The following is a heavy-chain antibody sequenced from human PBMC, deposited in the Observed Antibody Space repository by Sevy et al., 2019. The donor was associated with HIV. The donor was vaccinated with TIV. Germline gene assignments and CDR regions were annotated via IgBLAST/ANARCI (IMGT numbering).Heavy chain of an antibody. CDR2: IGTAAGVT. Sequence: GGSLRLSCAASGFTFNTYSLIWVRQTPGKGLEWLSFIGTAAGVTYYADSVKGRFTISRDNAKNSLYLQMNSLRDEDTAVYYCVRCPGHYSIDYWGQGTLVTVSS. CDR1: GFTFNTYS. D-gene: IGHD2-21*01. CDR3: VRCPGHYSIDY. V-gene: IGHV3-48*02. J-gene: IGHJ4*02.